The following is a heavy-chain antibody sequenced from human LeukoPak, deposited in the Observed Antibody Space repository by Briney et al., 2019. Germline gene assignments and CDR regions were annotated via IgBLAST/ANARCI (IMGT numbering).Heavy chain of an antibody. CDR3: AKAQELGNYEFFLFDY. CDR2: ISGSGHST. J-gene: IGHJ4*02. V-gene: IGHV3-23*01. D-gene: IGHD7-27*01. CDR1: GFTFSNYA. Sequence: GGSLRLSCAASGFTFSNYAMSWVRQSPGKGLEWVSGISGSGHSTYYADSVKGRFTIPRDSSKNTLFLQMNSLRTEDTAVYYCAKAQELGNYEFFLFDYWGQGTLVTVSS.